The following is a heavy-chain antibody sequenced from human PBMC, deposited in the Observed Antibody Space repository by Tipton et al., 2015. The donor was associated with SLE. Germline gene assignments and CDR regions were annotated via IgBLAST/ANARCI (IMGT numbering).Heavy chain of an antibody. CDR2: IYTSGSI. V-gene: IGHV4-4*08. CDR3: ARGGLGDAFDI. Sequence: TLSLTCTVSGGSISSYFWSWIRQPPGKGMEWIGDIYTSGSINYKPTLKSRVTTSVDTSKNQFSLKLSSVTAADTAVYYCARGGLGDAFDIWGQGTMVTVSS. J-gene: IGHJ3*02. CDR1: GGSISSYF. D-gene: IGHD6-19*01.